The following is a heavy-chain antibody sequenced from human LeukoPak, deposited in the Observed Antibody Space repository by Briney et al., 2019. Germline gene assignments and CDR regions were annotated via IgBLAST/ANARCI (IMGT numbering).Heavy chain of an antibody. D-gene: IGHD3-10*02. CDR3: AELGITMIGGV. CDR1: GFTFRNRW. CDR2: IKEGGSEK. Sequence: GGSLRLSCVASGFTFRNRWMSWVRLAPGKGLEWVANIKEGGSEKHYVGSVKGRFIISRDNAKNSLYLQMNSLRAEDTAVYYCAELGITMIGGVWGKGTTVTISS. J-gene: IGHJ6*04. V-gene: IGHV3-7*01.